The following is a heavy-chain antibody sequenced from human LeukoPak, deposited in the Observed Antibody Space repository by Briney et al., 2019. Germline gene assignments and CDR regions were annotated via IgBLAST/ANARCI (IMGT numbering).Heavy chain of an antibody. D-gene: IGHD1-7*01. CDR1: GFSFSTFV. CDR2: IRPDGGHI. V-gene: IGHV3-33*01. CDR3: LREVDWKYAFDY. J-gene: IGHJ4*02. Sequence: GGSLRLSCAASGFSFSTFVMHWVRQAPGKGLEWVAVIRPDGGHISYVDPAKGRFTNSRDNSNNMLYLQMSSLRAEDTALYYCLREVDWKYAFDYWGRGTLVTVSS.